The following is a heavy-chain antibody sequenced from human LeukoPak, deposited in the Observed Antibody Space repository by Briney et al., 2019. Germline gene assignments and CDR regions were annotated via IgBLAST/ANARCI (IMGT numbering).Heavy chain of an antibody. CDR2: ISYDGDNT. Sequence: GGSLRLSCAASGFTFSSYAMHWVRQAPGKGLAWVAVISYDGDNTYYADSVKGRFTVSRDTSKHTLFLQMNSLRAEDTAVYFCAREWVKVRGVIPGHYYHGMDVWGPGTTGPV. CDR3: AREWVKVRGVIPGHYYHGMDV. J-gene: IGHJ6*01. V-gene: IGHV3-30-3*01. D-gene: IGHD3-10*01. CDR1: GFTFSSYA.